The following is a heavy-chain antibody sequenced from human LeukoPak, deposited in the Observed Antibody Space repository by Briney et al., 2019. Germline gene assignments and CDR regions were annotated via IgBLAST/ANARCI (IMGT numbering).Heavy chain of an antibody. CDR1: GYTFTSYG. Sequence: ASVKVSCKASGYTFTSYGISWVRQAPGQGLEWMGWISAYNGNTNYAQKLQGRVTMTTDTSTSTAYMELRSLRSDDTAVYYCARDLLGPSPTDPRRFPPDYWGQGTLVTVPS. CDR2: ISAYNGNT. V-gene: IGHV1-18*01. D-gene: IGHD1-26*01. J-gene: IGHJ4*02. CDR3: ARDLLGPSPTDPRRFPPDY.